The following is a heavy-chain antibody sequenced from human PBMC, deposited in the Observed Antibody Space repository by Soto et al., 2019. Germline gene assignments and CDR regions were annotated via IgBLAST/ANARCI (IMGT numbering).Heavy chain of an antibody. J-gene: IGHJ4*02. V-gene: IGHV4-34*01. D-gene: IGHD3-9*01. CDR3: ASGGQTIIPKD. CDR1: VGSFSGYY. Sequence: SETLSLTFAVYVGSFSGYYWSWIRQPPGKGLDWIGEINHSGSTNYNPSLKSRVTISVDTSKNQFSLKLSSVTAADTAVYYCASGGQTIIPKDWGQGTLVTVSS. CDR2: INHSGST.